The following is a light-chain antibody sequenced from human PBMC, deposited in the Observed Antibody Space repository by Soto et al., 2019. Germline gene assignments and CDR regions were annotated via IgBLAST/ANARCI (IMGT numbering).Light chain of an antibody. V-gene: IGKV3-20*01. J-gene: IGKJ3*01. CDR3: QHDGTSAL. Sequence: EIVLTQSPGTLSLSPGERATLSCRASQSVSDSYLAWYQQKPGQAPRLLNYASSMATGIPDRFSGSGSGTDFTLTISRLEPEDFAAYYCQHDGTSALFGPGTKVDIK. CDR2: AS. CDR1: QSVSDSY.